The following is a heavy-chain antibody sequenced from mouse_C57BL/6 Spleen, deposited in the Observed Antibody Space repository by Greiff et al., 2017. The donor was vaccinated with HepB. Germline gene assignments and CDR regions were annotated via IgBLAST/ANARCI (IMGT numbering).Heavy chain of an antibody. D-gene: IGHD2-3*01. J-gene: IGHJ3*01. CDR3: AREDGYYPAWFAY. Sequence: DVQLQESGPGMVKPSQSLSLTCTVTGYSITSGYDWHWIRHFPGNKLEWMGYISYSGSTNYHPSLKSRISITHDTSKNHFFLKLNSVTTEDTATYYCAREDGYYPAWFAYWGQGTLVTVSA. V-gene: IGHV3-1*01. CDR1: GYSITSGYD. CDR2: ISYSGST.